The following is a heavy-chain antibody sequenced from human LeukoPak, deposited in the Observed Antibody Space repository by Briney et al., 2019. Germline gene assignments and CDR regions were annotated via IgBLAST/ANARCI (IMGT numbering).Heavy chain of an antibody. J-gene: IGHJ6*03. CDR2: INHCGST. Sequence: PSETQTLLCGVYGGSFSGCYWILIRQPPGKGLEWIGEINHCGSTNYNPSLKSRVTISVDTPKNQFSLKLSSVTAADTAVNYCARGWSLRFLEWLRTGYLYYYMDIGGKGTAVTVSS. CDR3: ARGWSLRFLEWLRTGYLYYYMDI. D-gene: IGHD3-3*01. V-gene: IGHV4-34*01. CDR1: GGSFSGCY.